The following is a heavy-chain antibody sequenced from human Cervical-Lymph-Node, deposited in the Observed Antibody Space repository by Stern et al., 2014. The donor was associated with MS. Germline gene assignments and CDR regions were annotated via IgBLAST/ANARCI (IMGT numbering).Heavy chain of an antibody. J-gene: IGHJ6*02. Sequence: EQLVESGAEVKKPGSSVKVSRKASGGTFSRYAISWVRQAPGQGLEWMGGIMPIFGTANYAQKFQGRVTITADESTSTAYMELSSLRSEDTAVYYCARVTGYSSGWYYYYYGMDVWGQGTTVTVSS. D-gene: IGHD6-19*01. CDR1: GGTFSRYA. V-gene: IGHV1-69*01. CDR3: ARVTGYSSGWYYYYYGMDV. CDR2: IMPIFGTA.